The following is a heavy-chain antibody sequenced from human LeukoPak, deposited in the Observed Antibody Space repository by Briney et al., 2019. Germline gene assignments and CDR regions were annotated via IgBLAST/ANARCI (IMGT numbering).Heavy chain of an antibody. V-gene: IGHV3-9*02. CDR3: ARQEWLRLGSFDI. J-gene: IGHJ3*02. D-gene: IGHD5-12*01. Sequence: PGGSLRLSCAASGFTSDDYAMHWVRQAPGKGLEWVSGISWNSGSIGYADSVKGRFTISRDNSKNTLYLQMNSLRAEDTAVYYCARQEWLRLGSFDIWGQGTMVTVSS. CDR1: GFTSDDYA. CDR2: ISWNSGSI.